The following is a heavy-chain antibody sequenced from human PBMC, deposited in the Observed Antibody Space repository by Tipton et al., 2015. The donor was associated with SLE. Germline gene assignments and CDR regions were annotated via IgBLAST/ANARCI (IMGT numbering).Heavy chain of an antibody. V-gene: IGHV4-59*08. Sequence: TLSLTCAVYGGSFSGYYWSWIRQPPGKGLEWIGYIYYSGSTNYNPSLKSRVTISVDTSKNQFSLKLSSVTAADTAVYYCARGLDWAFDIWGQGTMVTVSS. CDR3: ARGLDWAFDI. J-gene: IGHJ3*02. CDR2: IYYSGST. CDR1: GGSFSGYY. D-gene: IGHD2-21*01.